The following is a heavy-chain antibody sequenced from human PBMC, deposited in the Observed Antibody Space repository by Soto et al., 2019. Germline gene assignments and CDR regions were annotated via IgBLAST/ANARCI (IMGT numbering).Heavy chain of an antibody. J-gene: IGHJ5*02. CDR1: GFTFSSYV. V-gene: IGHV3-30-3*01. D-gene: IGHD3-10*01. CDR3: ARVGSVLLWFRGFS. Sequence: GGSLRLSCAASGFTFSSYVMHWVRQAPGKGLEWVAVISYDGSNKYYADSVKGRFTISRDNSKNTLYLEMNSLRAEDTAVYYCARVGSVLLWFRGFSWGKGTLVTVAS. CDR2: ISYDGSNK.